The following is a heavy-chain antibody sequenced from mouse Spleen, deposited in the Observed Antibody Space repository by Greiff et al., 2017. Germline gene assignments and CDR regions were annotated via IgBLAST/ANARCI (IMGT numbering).Heavy chain of an antibody. J-gene: IGHJ2*01. CDR1: GYTFTSYW. CDR3: ARLGLGYYFDY. D-gene: IGHD4-1*01. CDR2: IDPSDSYT. V-gene: IGHV1-69*01. Sequence: QVQLQQPGAELVMPGASVKLSCKASGYTFTSYWMHWVKQRPGQGLEWIGEIDPSDSYTNYNQKFKGKATLTVDKSSSTAYMQLSSLTSEDSAVYYCARLGLGYYFDYWGQGTTLTVSS.